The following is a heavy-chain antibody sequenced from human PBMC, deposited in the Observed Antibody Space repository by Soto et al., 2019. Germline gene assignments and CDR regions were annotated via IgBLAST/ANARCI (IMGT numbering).Heavy chain of an antibody. CDR1: GFTFNRYA. V-gene: IGHV3-23*01. CDR2: ITDSGGDT. D-gene: IGHD2-2*01. J-gene: IGHJ4*02. Sequence: GESLKISCAASGFTFNRYAMSWVRQAPGKGLEWVSAITDSGGDTYHADSVKGRFTISRDNSKSTLYMQVNSLTAEDTAVYYCTKGSASSRPYYFDYWGQGTLVTVSS. CDR3: TKGSASSRPYYFDY.